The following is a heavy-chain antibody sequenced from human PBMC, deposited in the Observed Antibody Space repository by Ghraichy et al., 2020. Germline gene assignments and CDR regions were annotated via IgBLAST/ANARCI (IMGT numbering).Heavy chain of an antibody. D-gene: IGHD2-21*01. CDR3: ARGRGVKPRSDYYFDY. Sequence: SETLSLTCAVYGGSFSGYYWSWIRQPPGKGLEWIGEINHSGSTNYNPSLKSRVTISVDTSKNQFSLKLSSVTAADTAVYYCARGRGVKPRSDYYFDYWGQGTLVTVSS. J-gene: IGHJ4*02. CDR1: GGSFSGYY. CDR2: INHSGST. V-gene: IGHV4-34*01.